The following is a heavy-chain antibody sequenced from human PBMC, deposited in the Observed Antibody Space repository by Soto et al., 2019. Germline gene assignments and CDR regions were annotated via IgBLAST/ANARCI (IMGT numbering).Heavy chain of an antibody. CDR1: GFTFSNYG. Sequence: QVQLVESGGGVVQPGRSLTLSCAASGFTFSNYGMHWVRQAPDKGLEGVAVISYDGSKRYSPDSVKGRFTISRDNSKNTLYLQRNSLRAEDTSVYYCAKGLGVAWELPDYWGQGTLVTVSS. J-gene: IGHJ4*02. V-gene: IGHV3-30*18. D-gene: IGHD1-26*01. CDR2: ISYDGSKR. CDR3: AKGLGVAWELPDY.